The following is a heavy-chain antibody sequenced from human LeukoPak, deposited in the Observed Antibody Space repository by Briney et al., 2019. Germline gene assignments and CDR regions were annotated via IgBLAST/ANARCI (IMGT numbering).Heavy chain of an antibody. CDR1: GFTFSTYW. Sequence: GGSLRLSCATSGFTFSTYWMSWVRQAPGKGLEWVAVISYDGSNKYYADSVKGRFTISRDNSKNTLYLQMNSLRAEDTAVYYCARARRYCSGGSCPLIYYYYMDVWGKGTTVTVSS. D-gene: IGHD2-15*01. CDR2: ISYDGSNK. J-gene: IGHJ6*03. CDR3: ARARRYCSGGSCPLIYYYYMDV. V-gene: IGHV3-30*03.